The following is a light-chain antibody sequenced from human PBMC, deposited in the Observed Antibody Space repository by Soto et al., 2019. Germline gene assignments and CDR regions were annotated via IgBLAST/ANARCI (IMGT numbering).Light chain of an antibody. V-gene: IGKV3-20*01. CDR1: QSVSSSV. J-gene: IGKJ5*01. Sequence: EIVLTQSPGTLSLSPGSPGERATFSCRASQSVSSSVLAWYQQKPGQAPRLLIYGASNRATGIPDRFSGSGSATDFNLTISRLEPEDFAEYYCQQYGGSPPTFGQGTRLEIK. CDR2: GAS. CDR3: QQYGGSPPT.